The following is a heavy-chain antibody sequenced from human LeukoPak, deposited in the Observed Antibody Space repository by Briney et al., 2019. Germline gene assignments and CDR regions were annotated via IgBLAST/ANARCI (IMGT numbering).Heavy chain of an antibody. V-gene: IGHV3-48*01. CDR3: ARAPANYYDSSGYYHLSYYFDY. Sequence: GGSLRLSCAASGFTFSSYSMNWVRQAPGKGLEWVSYISSSSSTIYYADSVKGRFTISRDNAKNSLYLQMNSLRAEDTAVYYCARAPANYYDSSGYYHLSYYFDYWGQGTLVTVSS. CDR1: GFTFSSYS. CDR2: ISSSSSTI. D-gene: IGHD3-22*01. J-gene: IGHJ4*02.